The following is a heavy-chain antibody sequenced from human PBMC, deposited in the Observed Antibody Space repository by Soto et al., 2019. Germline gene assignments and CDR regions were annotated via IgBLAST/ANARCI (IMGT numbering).Heavy chain of an antibody. J-gene: IGHJ6*02. CDR2: ISSSSSYI. CDR1: GFTFSSYS. Sequence: EVQLVESGGGLVKPGGSLRLSCAASGFTFSSYSMKWVRQAPGKGLEWVSSISSSSSYIYYADSVKGRFTISRDNAKNSLYLQMTSLGAEDTAVYYCARNYYGSGSYYIPYYYYGMAVWGQGTTVTVSS. V-gene: IGHV3-21*01. D-gene: IGHD3-10*01. CDR3: ARNYYGSGSYYIPYYYYGMAV.